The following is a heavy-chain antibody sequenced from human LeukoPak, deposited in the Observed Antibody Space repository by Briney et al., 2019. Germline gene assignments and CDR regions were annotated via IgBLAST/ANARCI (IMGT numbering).Heavy chain of an antibody. V-gene: IGHV4-38-2*02. CDR3: ASGGVVHYFDY. CDR1: GYSISSGYY. J-gene: IGHJ4*02. D-gene: IGHD3-3*01. Sequence: SETLSLTCTVSGYSISSGYYWGWIRQPPGKGLEWIGSIYHSGSTYYNPSLKSRVTISVDTSKNQFSLKLSSVTAADTAVYYCASGGVVHYFDYWGQGTLVTVSS. CDR2: IYHSGST.